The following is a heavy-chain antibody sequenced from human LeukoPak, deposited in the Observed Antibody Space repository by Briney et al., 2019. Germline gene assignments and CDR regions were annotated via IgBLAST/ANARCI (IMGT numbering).Heavy chain of an antibody. Sequence: GSLRLSCAAAGFTFSNYDMHWVRQPSGRGPEWDSAIDAAGDTNYPDSVKGRIAISRENAKNSLYLQMNSLRVGDTAVYYCARRAYGDYGRWYYDLWGRGTLVTVSS. CDR3: ARRAYGDYGRWYYDL. V-gene: IGHV3-13*01. CDR2: IDAAGDT. J-gene: IGHJ2*01. D-gene: IGHD4-17*01. CDR1: GFTFSNYD.